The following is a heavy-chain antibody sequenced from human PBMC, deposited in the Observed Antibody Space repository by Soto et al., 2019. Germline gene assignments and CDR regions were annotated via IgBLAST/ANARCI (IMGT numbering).Heavy chain of an antibody. D-gene: IGHD1-26*01. CDR3: ARDRSGGSQSSNYYYYYMDV. CDR1: GYTFTGYY. V-gene: IGHV1-2*04. J-gene: IGHJ6*03. CDR2: INPNSGGT. Sequence: ASVKVSCKASGYTFTGYYMHWVRQAPGQGLEWMGWINPNSGGTNYAQKFQGWVTMTRDTSISTAYMELSRLRSDDTAVYYCARDRSGGSQSSNYYYYYMDVWGKGTTVTVSS.